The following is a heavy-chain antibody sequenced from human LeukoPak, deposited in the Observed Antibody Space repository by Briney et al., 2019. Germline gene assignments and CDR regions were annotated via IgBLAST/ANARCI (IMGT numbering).Heavy chain of an antibody. Sequence: GGSLTLSCAASGFTFSSYGMHWVRQAPGKGLEWAAVILYDGSNNYYADSVKGRFTISKDNSKNTLYLQMNSLRAEDTAVYYCAKETDYDFWSQGYGMDVWGQGTTVTVSS. D-gene: IGHD3-3*01. V-gene: IGHV3-30*18. CDR3: AKETDYDFWSQGYGMDV. CDR1: GFTFSSYG. CDR2: ILYDGSNN. J-gene: IGHJ6*02.